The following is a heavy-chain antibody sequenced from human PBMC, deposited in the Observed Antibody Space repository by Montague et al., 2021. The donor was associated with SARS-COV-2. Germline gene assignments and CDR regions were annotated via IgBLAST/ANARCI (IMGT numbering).Heavy chain of an antibody. J-gene: IGHJ6*02. CDR2: IYYSGST. CDR3: ARQPTRGITIFGVVTDYGMVV. V-gene: IGHV4-39*07. D-gene: IGHD3-3*01. Sequence: SETLSLTCTVSGGSISSSSYYWGWIRQPPGKGLEWIGSIYYSGSTYYNPSLKSRVTISVDTSKNQFSLKLSSVTAADTAVYYCARQPTRGITIFGVVTDYGMVVWGQGTTIPVSS. CDR1: GGSISSSSYY.